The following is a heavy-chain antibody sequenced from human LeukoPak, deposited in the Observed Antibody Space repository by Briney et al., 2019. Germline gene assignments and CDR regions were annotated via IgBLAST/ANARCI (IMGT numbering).Heavy chain of an antibody. CDR2: ISSSSSYI. CDR3: ARADRLGAALLASFDY. D-gene: IGHD3-16*01. J-gene: IGHJ4*02. Sequence: GGSLRLYCAASGRTVSSNYMSWVRQAPGKGLEWVSSISSSSSYIYYADSVKGRFTISRDNAKNSLYLQMNSLRAEDTAVYCCARADRLGAALLASFDYWGQGTLVTVSS. V-gene: IGHV3-21*01. CDR1: GRTVSSNY.